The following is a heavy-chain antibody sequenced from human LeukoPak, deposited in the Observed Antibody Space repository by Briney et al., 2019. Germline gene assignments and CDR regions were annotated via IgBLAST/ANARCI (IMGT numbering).Heavy chain of an antibody. CDR1: GGSISSYY. CDR3: ARATRRYYYYGMDV. CDR2: IYYSGST. V-gene: IGHV4-59*01. Sequence: PSETLSLTCTVSGGSISSYYWSWIRQPPGKGLEWIGYIYYSGSTNYNPSLKSRVTISVDTSKNQFSLKLSSVTAADTAVYYCARATRRYYYYGMDVWGQGTTVTVSS. J-gene: IGHJ6*02.